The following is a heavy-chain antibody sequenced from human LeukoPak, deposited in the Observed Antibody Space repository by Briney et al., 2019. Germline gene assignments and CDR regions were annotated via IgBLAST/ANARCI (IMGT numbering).Heavy chain of an antibody. Sequence: PGGSLRLSCAASGFTFSSYWMSWVRQPPGKGLEWIASVHYSGSTYYNPSLKSRVTISIDTSKNQFSLKLSSVTAADTAVYFCARQLYVSGSYYAPMDVWGKGTTVTISS. CDR2: VHYSGST. V-gene: IGHV4-39*01. CDR1: GFTFSSYW. J-gene: IGHJ6*03. D-gene: IGHD3-10*01. CDR3: ARQLYVSGSYYAPMDV.